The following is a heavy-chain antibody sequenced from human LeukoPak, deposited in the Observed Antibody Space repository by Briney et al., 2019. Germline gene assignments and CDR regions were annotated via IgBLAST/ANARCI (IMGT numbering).Heavy chain of an antibody. CDR1: GFTLSSYD. Sequence: PGGSLTLSCAASGFTLSSYDMSWVRRAPGKGLEWVSAISGSGGSTYYADSVKGRFTISRDNSKNTLYLQMNSLRADDTAVYYCAKDVVPAAIFDYWGQGTLVTVSS. CDR3: AKDVVPAAIFDY. D-gene: IGHD2-2*01. V-gene: IGHV3-23*01. J-gene: IGHJ4*02. CDR2: ISGSGGST.